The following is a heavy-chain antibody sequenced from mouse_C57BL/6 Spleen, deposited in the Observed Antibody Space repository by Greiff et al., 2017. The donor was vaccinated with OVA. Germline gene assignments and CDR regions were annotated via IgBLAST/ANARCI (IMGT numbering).Heavy chain of an antibody. CDR3: ARDDGYYDLFDY. V-gene: IGHV1-76*01. CDR2: IYPGSGNT. D-gene: IGHD2-3*01. CDR1: GYTFTDYY. J-gene: IGHJ2*01. Sequence: VQLQQSGAELVRPGASVKLSCKASGYTFTDYYINWVKQRPGQGLEWIARIYPGSGNTYYNEKFKGKATLTAEKSSSTAYMQLSSLTSEDSAVYFCARDDGYYDLFDYWGQGTTLTVSS.